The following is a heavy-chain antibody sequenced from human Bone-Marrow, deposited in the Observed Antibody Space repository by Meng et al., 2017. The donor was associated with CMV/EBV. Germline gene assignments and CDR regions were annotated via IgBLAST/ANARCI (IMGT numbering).Heavy chain of an antibody. V-gene: IGHV4-59*01. CDR2: IYYSGST. J-gene: IGHJ5*02. CDR1: GCTISSYY. CDR3: AWSIAAAGHLFDH. Sequence: SETLSLTCTVSGCTISSYYWSWIRQPPGKGLEWIGYIYYSGSTNYNPSLKSRVTISVDTSKNQFSLKLSSVTAADTAVYYCAWSIAAAGHLFDHWGQGTLVTVSS. D-gene: IGHD6-13*01.